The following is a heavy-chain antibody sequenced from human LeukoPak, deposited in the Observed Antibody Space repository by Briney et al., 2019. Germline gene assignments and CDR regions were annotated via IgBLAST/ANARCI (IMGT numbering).Heavy chain of an antibody. D-gene: IGHD3-3*01. CDR1: GGSISSYY. J-gene: IGHJ4*02. CDR2: IYTSGST. Sequence: SETLSLTCTVSGGSISSYYWSWIRQPAGKGLEWIGRIYTSGSTNYNPSLKSRVTMSVDTSKNQFSLKLSSVTAADTAVYYCARDPDPSWSGWPFDYWGQGTLVTVSS. V-gene: IGHV4-4*07. CDR3: ARDPDPSWSGWPFDY.